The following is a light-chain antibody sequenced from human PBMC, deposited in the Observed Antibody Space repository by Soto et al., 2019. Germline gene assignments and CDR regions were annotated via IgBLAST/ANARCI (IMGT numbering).Light chain of an antibody. CDR1: QSVSSN. CDR2: IAS. V-gene: IGKV3-15*01. J-gene: IGKJ4*01. Sequence: EIVMTQSPATLSVSPGERATLSCRATQSVSSNLAWYQQKPSQAPSLLIYIASTTATGIPARFSGSGSGTDFTVTISSLQSEDFAVYYCQQYNNWPLAFGGGTEVEIK. CDR3: QQYNNWPLA.